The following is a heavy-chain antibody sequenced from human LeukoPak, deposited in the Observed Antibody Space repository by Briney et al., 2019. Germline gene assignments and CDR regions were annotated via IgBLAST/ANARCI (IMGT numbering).Heavy chain of an antibody. CDR1: GFTFSSYG. J-gene: IGHJ4*02. Sequence: GRSLRLSCAASGFTFSSYGMHWVRQVPGKGLEWVAVIWYDGSNKYYADSVKGRFTISRDNSKNTLYLQMNSLRAEDTAVYYCARGYYYDSSGYYYDYWGQGTLVTVSS. V-gene: IGHV3-33*01. CDR2: IWYDGSNK. CDR3: ARGYYYDSSGYYYDY. D-gene: IGHD3-22*01.